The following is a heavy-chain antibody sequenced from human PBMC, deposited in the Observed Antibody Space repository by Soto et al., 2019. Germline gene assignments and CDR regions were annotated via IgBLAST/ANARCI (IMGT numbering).Heavy chain of an antibody. CDR3: ARDHYSSSYLDY. D-gene: IGHD6-6*01. CDR1: GFTFSSDW. J-gene: IGHJ4*02. Sequence: EVQLVESGGGLVQPGGSLRLACAASGFTFSSDWMSWVRQAPGKGLEWVANIKQDGSEKYYVDSVKGRFTISRDNAKNTLYLQMNSLRAEDTAVYYCARDHYSSSYLDYWGQGTLVTVSS. V-gene: IGHV3-7*01. CDR2: IKQDGSEK.